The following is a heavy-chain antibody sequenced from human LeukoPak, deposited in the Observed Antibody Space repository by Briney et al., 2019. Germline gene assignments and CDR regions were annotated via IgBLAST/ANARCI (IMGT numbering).Heavy chain of an antibody. CDR1: GFTVSSNY. Sequence: GGSLRLSCAASGFTVSSNYMSWVRQAPGKGLEWVSVIYSGGSTYYADSVKGRFTISRDNSKNTLYLQMNSLRAEDTAVYYCARAGDCSGGSCYSDFYYFDYWGQGTLVTVSS. CDR2: IYSGGST. V-gene: IGHV3-66*02. CDR3: ARAGDCSGGSCYSDFYYFDY. D-gene: IGHD2-15*01. J-gene: IGHJ4*02.